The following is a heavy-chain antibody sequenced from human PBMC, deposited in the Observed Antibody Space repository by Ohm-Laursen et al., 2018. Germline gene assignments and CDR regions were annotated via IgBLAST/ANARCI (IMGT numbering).Heavy chain of an antibody. Sequence: SLRLSCAASGFTFSRSAMNWVRQAPGKGLEWVSVIYDGGNTYYADSVKGRFTISRDNSKNTLYLQMNDLRAEDTAVYYCARTPYSSSSLKAGYWGQGTLVTVSS. D-gene: IGHD6-6*01. J-gene: IGHJ4*02. CDR2: IYDGGNT. CDR3: ARTPYSSSSLKAGY. V-gene: IGHV3-66*01. CDR1: GFTFSRSA.